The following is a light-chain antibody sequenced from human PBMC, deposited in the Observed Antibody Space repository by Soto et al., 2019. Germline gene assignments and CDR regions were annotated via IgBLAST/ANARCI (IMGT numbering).Light chain of an antibody. CDR1: QSISTN. Sequence: EIVMTQSPATLSVSPGERATLSCRASQSISTNLAWYQQRPGQAPRLLIYGASTRATGISVRFSGSGSGTEFTLTISSLQSEDFAVYYCQHYDNRPPRTFGQGTKV. CDR3: QHYDNRPPRT. V-gene: IGKV3-15*01. CDR2: GAS. J-gene: IGKJ1*01.